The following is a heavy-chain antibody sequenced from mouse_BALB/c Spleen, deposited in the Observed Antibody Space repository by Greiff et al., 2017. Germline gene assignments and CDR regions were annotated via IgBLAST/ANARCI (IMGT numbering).Heavy chain of an antibody. CDR3: NGGNHLPWFAY. CDR2: IDPENGDT. J-gene: IGHJ3*01. Sequence: VQLQQSGAELVRSGASVKLSCTASGFNIKDYYMHWVKQRPEQGLEWIGWIDPENGDTEYAPKFQGKATMTADTSSNTAYLQLSSLTSEDTAVYYCNGGNHLPWFAYWGQGTLVTVSA. V-gene: IGHV14-4*02. D-gene: IGHD2-1*01. CDR1: GFNIKDYY.